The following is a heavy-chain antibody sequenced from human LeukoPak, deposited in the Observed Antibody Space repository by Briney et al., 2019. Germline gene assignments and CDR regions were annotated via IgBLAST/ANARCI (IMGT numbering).Heavy chain of an antibody. J-gene: IGHJ5*02. Sequence: SETLSLTCTVSGGSISSSNYYWGWIRQPPGKGLEWIGSIYYSGSIYYNPSLKSRVTISVDTSKNQFSLKLTSVTAADTAVYYCARDGDTTGYYSWFDPWGQGTLVIVSS. CDR3: ARDGDTTGYYSWFDP. CDR1: GGSISSSNYY. D-gene: IGHD3-22*01. CDR2: IYYSGSI. V-gene: IGHV4-39*02.